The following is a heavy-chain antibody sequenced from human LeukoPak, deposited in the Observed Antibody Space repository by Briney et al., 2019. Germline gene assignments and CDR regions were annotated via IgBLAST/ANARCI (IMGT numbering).Heavy chain of an antibody. CDR3: AKGTDRTSGSYF. V-gene: IGHV3-23*01. D-gene: IGHD1-26*01. Sequence: GGSLRLSCAASGFTFSGYAMNWVRQAPGKGREWVSAISGVGGSTYYADSVKGRFTISRDNSRNTLYLQMNSLRAEDTAVYYCAKGTDRTSGSYFWGQGTLVTVSS. J-gene: IGHJ4*02. CDR1: GFTFSGYA. CDR2: ISGVGGST.